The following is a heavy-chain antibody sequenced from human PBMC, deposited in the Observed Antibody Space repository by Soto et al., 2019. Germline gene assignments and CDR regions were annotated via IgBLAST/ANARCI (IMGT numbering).Heavy chain of an antibody. J-gene: IGHJ4*02. Sequence: EVQLVESGGGLVKPGGSLRLSCTASGFMFSSYTMNWVRQAPGKGLEWVSSVSFRGDINHADSLEGRFTNSRDDAKNSLYLQMNGLRAEDTAVYYCARGCSSASCYYYWGQGTLVTVSS. D-gene: IGHD2-2*01. CDR3: ARGCSSASCYYY. V-gene: IGHV3-21*01. CDR1: GFMFSSYT. CDR2: VSFRGDI.